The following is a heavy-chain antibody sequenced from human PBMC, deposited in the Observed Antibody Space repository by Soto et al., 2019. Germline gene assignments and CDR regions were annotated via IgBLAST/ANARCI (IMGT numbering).Heavy chain of an antibody. J-gene: IGHJ4*02. CDR1: GFTISSYA. D-gene: IGHD1-26*01. Sequence: EVQLVESGGGLVQPGGSLRLSCAASGFTISSYAMHWVRQAPGKGLEYVSGISPDGGSTYYANSVRGRFTICRDNSKSTLDLQMGSLRAEDLAVYYCARGKTWAPFAYWGQGTLVTVST. CDR2: ISPDGGST. V-gene: IGHV3-64*01. CDR3: ARGKTWAPFAY.